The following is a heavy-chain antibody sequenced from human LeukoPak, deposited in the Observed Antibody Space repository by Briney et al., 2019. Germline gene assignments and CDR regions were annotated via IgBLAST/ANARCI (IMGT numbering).Heavy chain of an antibody. Sequence: PGGSLRLSCAPPGFTFSSYAMSWVRQAPGRGLEWVSAISGSGGSTYYADSVKGRFTISRDNSKNTLYLQMNSLRAEDTAVYYCAKVVLGGWYFDYWGQGTLVTVSS. V-gene: IGHV3-23*01. D-gene: IGHD6-19*01. J-gene: IGHJ4*02. CDR3: AKVVLGGWYFDY. CDR2: ISGSGGST. CDR1: GFTFSSYA.